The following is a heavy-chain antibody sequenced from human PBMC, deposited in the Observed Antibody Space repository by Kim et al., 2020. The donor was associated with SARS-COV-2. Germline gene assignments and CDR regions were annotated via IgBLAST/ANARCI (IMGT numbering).Heavy chain of an antibody. CDR1: GGSISSGGYY. Sequence: SETLSLTCTVSGGSISSGGYYWSWIRQHPGKGLEWIGYIYYSGSTYYNPSLKSRVTISVDTSKNQFSLKLSSVTAADTAVYYCARVKLDYYDSSGYRNSPHFDYWGQGTLVTVSS. CDR3: ARVKLDYYDSSGYRNSPHFDY. D-gene: IGHD3-22*01. V-gene: IGHV4-31*03. J-gene: IGHJ4*02. CDR2: IYYSGST.